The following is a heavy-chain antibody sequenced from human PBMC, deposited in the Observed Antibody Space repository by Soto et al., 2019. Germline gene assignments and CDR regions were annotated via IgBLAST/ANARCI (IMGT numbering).Heavy chain of an antibody. CDR3: ARGRIVATILDY. CDR2: ISSSSSYI. CDR1: GFTFSSYS. D-gene: IGHD5-12*01. J-gene: IGHJ4*02. V-gene: IGHV3-21*01. Sequence: PGGSLRLSCAASGFTFSSYSMNWVRQAPGKGLEWVSSISSSSSYIYYADSVKGRFTISRDNAKNSLYLQMNSLRAEDTAVYYCARGRIVATILDYWGQGTLVTVSS.